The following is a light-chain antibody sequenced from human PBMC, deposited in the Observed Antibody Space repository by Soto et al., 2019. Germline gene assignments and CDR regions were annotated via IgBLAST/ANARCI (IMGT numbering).Light chain of an antibody. J-gene: IGLJ2*01. CDR1: SSDVGGYDY. Sequence: QSALTQPRSVSGSPGQSVTISCTGTSSDVGGYDYVSWYPQHPGKAPKLMIYDVTKRPSGVPDRFSGSKSGNTASLTISGLQDEDEADYYCCSYAGSYTLVFGGGTKLTVL. V-gene: IGLV2-11*01. CDR3: CSYAGSYTLV. CDR2: DVT.